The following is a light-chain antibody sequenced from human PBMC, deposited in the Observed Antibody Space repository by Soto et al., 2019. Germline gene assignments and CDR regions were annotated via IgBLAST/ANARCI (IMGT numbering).Light chain of an antibody. J-gene: IGKJ4*01. V-gene: IGKV1-27*01. CDR2: GAS. CDR3: QKYNTVPLT. Sequence: DIQMTQSPSSLSASVGDRVTITCRASQGIGNYLAWYQQKPGKVPMLLIYGASTLQSGVPSRFSGSGSGTDFTLTISSLQHEDVATYYCQKYNTVPLTFGGGTKVEIK. CDR1: QGIGNY.